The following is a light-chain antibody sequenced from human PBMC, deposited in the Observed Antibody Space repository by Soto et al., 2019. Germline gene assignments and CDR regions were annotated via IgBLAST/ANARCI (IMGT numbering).Light chain of an antibody. Sequence: DIQMTQSPSSLSASVGDRVTITCRASQDIRNDLGWYQQTPGKAPKRLIYRASTLQGGVPSRFSGSGSGTEFTLTINGLQPEDFATYYCLQHNIFPLTFGGGTRVEIK. J-gene: IGKJ4*01. CDR2: RAS. CDR1: QDIRND. CDR3: LQHNIFPLT. V-gene: IGKV1-17*01.